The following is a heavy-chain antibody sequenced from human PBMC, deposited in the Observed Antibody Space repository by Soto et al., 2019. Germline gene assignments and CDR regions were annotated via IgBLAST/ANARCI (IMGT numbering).Heavy chain of an antibody. J-gene: IGHJ4*02. Sequence: QVQLVQSGAEVKKPGASVKVSCKASGYTFTSYDINWVRQATGQGLEWMGWMNPNSGNTGYAQKFQGRGTMTRNTSMSTSYMELSSLRSEDTAVYYCARETSGSYRLDYWGQGTLVTVSS. D-gene: IGHD1-26*01. CDR2: MNPNSGNT. V-gene: IGHV1-8*01. CDR1: GYTFTSYD. CDR3: ARETSGSYRLDY.